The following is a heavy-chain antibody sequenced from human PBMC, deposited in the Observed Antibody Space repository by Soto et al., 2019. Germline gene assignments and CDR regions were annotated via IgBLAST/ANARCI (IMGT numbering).Heavy chain of an antibody. Sequence: QVQLVESGGGVVQPGRSLRLSCAASGFTFSSYAMHWVRQAPGKGLEWVAVISYDGSNKYYADSVKGRFPISRDNCKNGMYLQMNSLRAEDTAVYYCARGDIVVVTAIGFAYWGQGTLVTVSS. V-gene: IGHV3-30-3*01. J-gene: IGHJ4*02. CDR3: ARGDIVVVTAIGFAY. CDR2: ISYDGSNK. D-gene: IGHD2-21*02. CDR1: GFTFSSYA.